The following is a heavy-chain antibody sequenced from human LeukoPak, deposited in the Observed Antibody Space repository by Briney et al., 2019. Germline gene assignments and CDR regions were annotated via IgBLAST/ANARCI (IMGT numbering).Heavy chain of an antibody. CDR2: IYYSGST. J-gene: IGHJ4*02. D-gene: IGHD2-2*02. V-gene: IGHV4-59*08. CDR1: GGSISSYY. CDR3: ARRTISCSSTSCYSYFDY. Sequence: SETLSLTCTVSGGSISSYYWSWIRQPPGKGLEWIGYIYYSGSTNYNPSLKSRVTISVDTSKNQFSLKLSSVTAADTAVYYCARRTISCSSTSCYSYFDYRGQGTLVTVSS.